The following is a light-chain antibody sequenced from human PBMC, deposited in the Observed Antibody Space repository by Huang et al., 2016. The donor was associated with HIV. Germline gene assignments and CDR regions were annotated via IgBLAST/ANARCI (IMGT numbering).Light chain of an antibody. CDR3: QQYLSSPLT. CDR2: VAS. J-gene: IGKJ4*01. Sequence: DIVLTQSPGTLSLSPGARAALSCRASQNITNNYLAWYQQRSGQAPRLLIYVASNSAMGIPDRFSCSGSGTDFTLIINRLEPQDSAVYYCQQYLSSPLTFGGGTNVDIK. CDR1: QNITNNY. V-gene: IGKV3-20*01.